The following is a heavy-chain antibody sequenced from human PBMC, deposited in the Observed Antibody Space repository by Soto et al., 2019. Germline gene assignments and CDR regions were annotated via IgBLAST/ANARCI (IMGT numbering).Heavy chain of an antibody. Sequence: ASVKVSCKASGYTFTSYAMHWVCQAPGQRLEWMGWINAGNGNTKYSQKFQGRVTITRDTSASTAYMELSSLRSEDTAVYYCARDLICLTDLGLSLQDYWDQGSLDPVSA. V-gene: IGHV1-3*01. J-gene: IGHJ4*02. CDR1: GYTFTSYA. D-gene: IGHD1-20*01. CDR3: ARDLICLTDLGLSLQDY. CDR2: INAGNGNT.